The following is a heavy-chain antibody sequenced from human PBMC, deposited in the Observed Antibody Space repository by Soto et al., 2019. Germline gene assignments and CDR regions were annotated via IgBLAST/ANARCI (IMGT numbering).Heavy chain of an antibody. D-gene: IGHD5-18*01. CDR3: ARDHSLGGYSYGKFDC. V-gene: IGHV3-74*01. CDR1: GLNSSNYW. Sequence: GVCLRRSCAASGLNSSNYWMHCVRQPPAEGLVWVSRITSDGESKAYGESGKGRFVSSRDNAKNTLYVQMNRLRAEDSAVYYCARDHSLGGYSYGKFDCWGQGT. CDR2: ITSDGESK. J-gene: IGHJ4*02.